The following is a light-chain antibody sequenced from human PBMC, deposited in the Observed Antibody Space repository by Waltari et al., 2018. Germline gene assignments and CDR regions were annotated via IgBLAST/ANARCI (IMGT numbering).Light chain of an antibody. CDR3: QQYKYWSWT. Sequence: ETVMTQSPATLSVSPGERATLSCRASQSVRSKLVWYQQKPGQAPRLLIYNASTRATGIPARFSGSGSETEFTLTISSLQSEDFAVYFCQQYKYWSWTLGQGTKVENK. CDR1: QSVRSK. V-gene: IGKV3-15*01. J-gene: IGKJ1*01. CDR2: NAS.